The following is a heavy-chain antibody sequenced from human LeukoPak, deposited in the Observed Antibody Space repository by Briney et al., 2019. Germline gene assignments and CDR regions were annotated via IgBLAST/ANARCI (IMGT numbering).Heavy chain of an antibody. CDR1: GSNVSNNY. Sequence: GGSLRLSCVVSGSNVSNNYMSWVRQAPGKGLEWVSIIHSDGSTYYADSVKGRFTISRDNSKNTVYLQMNSLRAEGTAVYYCARMVRYYFDYWGQGTLVAVSS. CDR2: IHSDGST. D-gene: IGHD5-18*01. CDR3: ARMVRYYFDY. V-gene: IGHV3-53*01. J-gene: IGHJ4*02.